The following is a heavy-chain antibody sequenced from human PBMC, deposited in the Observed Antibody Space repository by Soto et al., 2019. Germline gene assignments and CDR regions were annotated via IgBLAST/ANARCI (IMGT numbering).Heavy chain of an antibody. J-gene: IGHJ4*02. Sequence: GASVKVSCKASGYTFTGYYMHWVRQAPGQGLEWMGWINPNSGGTNYAQKFQGWVTMTRDTSISTAYMELSRLRSDDTAVYYCARGSGYCTNGVCYTGYFDYWGQGTLVTVSS. D-gene: IGHD2-8*01. CDR2: INPNSGGT. CDR3: ARGSGYCTNGVCYTGYFDY. V-gene: IGHV1-2*04. CDR1: GYTFTGYY.